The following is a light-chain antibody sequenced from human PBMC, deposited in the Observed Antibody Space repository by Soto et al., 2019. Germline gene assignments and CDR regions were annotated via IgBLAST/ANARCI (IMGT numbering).Light chain of an antibody. CDR3: QQSSITPLT. J-gene: IGKJ4*01. CDR2: AAS. Sequence: DIQMTQSPSSLSASVGDRVTITCRASQSISSFLNWYQQKPGKAPKLLIYAASSLQSGVPSRFSGSGSGTDFTLSISSLQPEDFATYYCQQSSITPLTVGGGTKVEI. V-gene: IGKV1-39*01. CDR1: QSISSF.